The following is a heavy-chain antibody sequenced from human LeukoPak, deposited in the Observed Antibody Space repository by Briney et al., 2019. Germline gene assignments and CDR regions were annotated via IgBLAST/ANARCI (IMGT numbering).Heavy chain of an antibody. Sequence: PGGSLRLSCAASGFTFDDYAMHWVRQAPGKGLEWVSGISWNSGSIDYADSVKGRFTISRDNAKNSLYLQMNSLRAEDTALYYCAKSTRSTRYGDYDYWGQGTLVTVSS. D-gene: IGHD4-17*01. J-gene: IGHJ4*02. CDR2: ISWNSGSI. CDR1: GFTFDDYA. V-gene: IGHV3-9*01. CDR3: AKSTRSTRYGDYDY.